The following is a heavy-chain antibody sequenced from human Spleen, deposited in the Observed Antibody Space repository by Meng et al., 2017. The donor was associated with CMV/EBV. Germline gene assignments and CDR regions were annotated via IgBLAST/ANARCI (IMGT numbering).Heavy chain of an antibody. CDR1: GCSFGSCR. V-gene: IGHV3-74*01. CDR2: INSNGSST. J-gene: IGHJ5*02. CDR3: AREAPRGFDP. Sequence: CAGSGCSFGSCRLQRVGQAREKGVVWVSRINSNGSSTSNADSVKGRFTIARDNAKNTLYLQMNSLRAEDTAVYYCAREAPRGFDPWGQGALVTVSS.